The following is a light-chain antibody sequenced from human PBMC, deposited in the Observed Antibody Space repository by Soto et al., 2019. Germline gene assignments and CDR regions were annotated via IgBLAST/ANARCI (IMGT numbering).Light chain of an antibody. CDR3: QSYDSSLSLYV. J-gene: IGLJ1*01. CDR1: SSNIGAGYD. V-gene: IGLV1-40*01. CDR2: HNS. Sequence: VLTQPPSVSGAPGQRVTISCTGSSSNIGAGYDVHWYQQLPGTAPKLLIYHNSDRPSGVPDRFSGSKSVTSASLAIIGLQAEDEADYYCQSYDSSLSLYVFGTGTKLTVL.